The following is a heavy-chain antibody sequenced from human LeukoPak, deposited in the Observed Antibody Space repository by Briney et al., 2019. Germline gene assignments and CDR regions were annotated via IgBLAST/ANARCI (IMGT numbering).Heavy chain of an antibody. CDR3: ARVAMAGKGYYYYGMDV. J-gene: IGHJ6*02. Sequence: ASVKVSCKASGGTFSSYAISWVRQAPGQGLEWMGGIIPIFGTANYAQKFQGRVTITADESTSTAYMELSSLRSEDTAVYYCARVAMAGKGYYYYGMDVWGQGTTVTVSS. CDR1: GGTFSSYA. V-gene: IGHV1-69*13. D-gene: IGHD6-19*01. CDR2: IIPIFGTA.